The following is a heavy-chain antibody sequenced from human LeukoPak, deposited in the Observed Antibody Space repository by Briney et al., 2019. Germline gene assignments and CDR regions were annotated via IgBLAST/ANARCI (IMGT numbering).Heavy chain of an antibody. CDR2: INEGATTI. CDR3: ARRPRDTSGYYLGAFHD. Sequence: PGGSLRLSCAASGFTVNNYEMHWVRQAPGKGLEWISYINEGATTINYADSVWGRFTISRDNSQNTLFLHMSSLRAEDTAVYFCARRPRDTSGYYLGAFHDWGQGTTVTVSS. V-gene: IGHV3-48*03. J-gene: IGHJ3*01. CDR1: GFTVNNYE. D-gene: IGHD3-22*01.